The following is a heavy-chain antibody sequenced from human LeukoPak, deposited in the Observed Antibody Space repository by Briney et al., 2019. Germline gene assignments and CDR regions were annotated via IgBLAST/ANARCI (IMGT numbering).Heavy chain of an antibody. D-gene: IGHD3-10*01. J-gene: IGHJ3*02. CDR3: ARGLGINGLALDM. V-gene: IGHV3-7*05. Sequence: GGSLRLSCAAAGFTFSSNWMSWVRQAPGKGLQWVANIKQDGSEKYYVDSVKGRFTISRDNAKKSLYLQTNSLRGEDTAVYYCARGLGINGLALDMWGQGTMVTVSS. CDR2: IKQDGSEK. CDR1: GFTFSSNW.